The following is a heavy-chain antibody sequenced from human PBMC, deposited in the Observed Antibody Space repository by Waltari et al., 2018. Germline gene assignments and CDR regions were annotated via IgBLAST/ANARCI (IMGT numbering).Heavy chain of an antibody. V-gene: IGHV4-59*11. D-gene: IGHD1-1*01. J-gene: IGHJ4*02. Sequence: QVQLQESGPGLVKPSATLSLTCTVSGGSISSHYWSWIRQPPGKGLEWIGYIYYSGSTNYNPSLKSRVTISVDTSKNQFSLKLSSVTAADTAVYYCARGDGTQPYYFDYWGQGTLVTVSS. CDR3: ARGDGTQPYYFDY. CDR2: IYYSGST. CDR1: GGSISSHY.